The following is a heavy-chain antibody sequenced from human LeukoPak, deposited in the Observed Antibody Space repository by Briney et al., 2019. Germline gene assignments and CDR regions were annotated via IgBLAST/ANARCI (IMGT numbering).Heavy chain of an antibody. CDR1: GGSISSYY. CDR3: ARQGLQGYSYGSDYFDY. CDR2: IYYSGST. J-gene: IGHJ4*02. V-gene: IGHV4-59*08. D-gene: IGHD5-18*01. Sequence: SETLSLTCAVSGGSISSYYWSWIRQPPGKGLEWIGYIYYSGSTNYNPSLKSRVTISVDTSKNQFSLKLSSVTAADTAVYYCARQGLQGYSYGSDYFDYWGQGTLVTVSS.